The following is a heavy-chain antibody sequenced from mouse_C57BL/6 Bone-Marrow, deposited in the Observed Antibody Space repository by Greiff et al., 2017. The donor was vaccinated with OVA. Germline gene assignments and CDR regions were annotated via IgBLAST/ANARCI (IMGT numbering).Heavy chain of an antibody. V-gene: IGHV1-62-2*01. Sequence: VHLVESGAELVKPGASVKLSCKASGYTFTEYTIHWVKQRSGQGLEWIGWFYPGSGSIKYNEKFKDKATLTADKSSSTVYMELSRLTSEDSAVYFCARHEDYYGSSYGWYFDVWGTGTTVTVSS. D-gene: IGHD1-1*01. J-gene: IGHJ1*03. CDR2: FYPGSGSI. CDR3: ARHEDYYGSSYGWYFDV. CDR1: GYTFTEYT.